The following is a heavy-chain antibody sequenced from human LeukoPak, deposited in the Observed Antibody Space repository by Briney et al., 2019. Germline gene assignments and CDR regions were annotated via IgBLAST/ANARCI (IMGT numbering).Heavy chain of an antibody. CDR2: ILPDGGNK. Sequence: PGGSLRLSCAASGFPFSTYAMSWVRQAPGKGLEWVAAILPDGGNKHYADSVKGRVTISRDNSKNTLYLQMNSLRAEDTALYYRAIMTTVVTNFDYWGQGTLVTVSS. V-gene: IGHV3-30-3*01. CDR1: GFPFSTYA. CDR3: AIMTTVVTNFDY. J-gene: IGHJ4*02. D-gene: IGHD4-23*01.